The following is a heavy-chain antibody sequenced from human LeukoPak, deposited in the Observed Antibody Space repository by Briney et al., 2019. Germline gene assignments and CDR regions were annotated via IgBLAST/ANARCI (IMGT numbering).Heavy chain of an antibody. CDR3: ARDPTTVTPYYFDY. CDR2: IIPIFGTA. D-gene: IGHD4-17*01. Sequence: SVKVSCKASGGTFSSCAISWVRQAPGQGLEWMGRIIPIFGTANYAQKFQGRVTITTDESTSTAYMELSSLRSEDTAVYYCARDPTTVTPYYFDYWGQGTLVTVSS. V-gene: IGHV1-69*05. CDR1: GGTFSSCA. J-gene: IGHJ4*02.